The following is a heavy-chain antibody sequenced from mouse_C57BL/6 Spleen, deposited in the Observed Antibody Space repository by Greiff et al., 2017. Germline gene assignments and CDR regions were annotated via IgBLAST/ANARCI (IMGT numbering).Heavy chain of an antibody. CDR3: AREVSFDY. J-gene: IGHJ2*01. CDR1: GYSITSGYY. CDR2: ISYDGSN. Sequence: EVQLVESGPGLVKPSQSLSLTCSVTGYSITSGYYWNWIRQFPGNKLEWMGYISYDGSNNYNPSLKNRISITRDTSKNQFFLKLNSVTTEDTATYYCAREVSFDYWGQGTTLTVSS. V-gene: IGHV3-6*01. D-gene: IGHD6-2*01.